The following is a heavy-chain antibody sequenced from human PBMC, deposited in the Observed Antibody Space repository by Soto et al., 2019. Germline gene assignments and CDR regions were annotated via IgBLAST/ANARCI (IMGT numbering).Heavy chain of an antibody. D-gene: IGHD3-10*01. CDR1: GGSISSSSYY. V-gene: IGHV4-39*01. CDR3: ARSVGAFVRGELDY. J-gene: IGHJ4*02. CDR2: IYYSGST. Sequence: QLQLQESGPGLVKPSETLSLTCTVSGGSISSSSYYWGWIRQPPGKGLEWIGNIYYSGSTYYNPSLKSRVTVSVDTSKNQFSLKLGSVTAADTAVYYCARSVGAFVRGELDYWGQGTLVTVSS.